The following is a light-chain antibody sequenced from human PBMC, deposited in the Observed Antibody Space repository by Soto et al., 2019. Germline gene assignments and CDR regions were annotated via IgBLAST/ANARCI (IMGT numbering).Light chain of an antibody. CDR1: QSSSW. CDR3: QHYNSNPWT. Sequence: DIQMTQSPSTLSASVGYRVTITCRASQSSSWLAWYQQKPGKAPKLLIYAASSLESGVPSRFSGSRSGTDFTLTISSLQPADFATYYCQHYNSNPWTFGQGTKVEVK. CDR2: AAS. V-gene: IGKV1-5*01. J-gene: IGKJ1*01.